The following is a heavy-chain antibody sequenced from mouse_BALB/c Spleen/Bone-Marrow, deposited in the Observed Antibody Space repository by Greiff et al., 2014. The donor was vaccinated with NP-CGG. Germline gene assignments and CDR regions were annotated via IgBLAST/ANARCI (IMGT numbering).Heavy chain of an antibody. Sequence: EVMLVESGGGLVQPGGSRKLSCAASGFTFSSFGIHWVRQAPEKGLEWVAYISSDSSTIYYADTVKGRFIISRDNPKNTLFLQMTSLRSEDTAMYYCARSNYVGYYAMDYWGQGTSVTVSS. J-gene: IGHJ4*01. V-gene: IGHV5-17*02. CDR3: ARSNYVGYYAMDY. D-gene: IGHD1-1*01. CDR2: ISSDSSTI. CDR1: GFTFSSFG.